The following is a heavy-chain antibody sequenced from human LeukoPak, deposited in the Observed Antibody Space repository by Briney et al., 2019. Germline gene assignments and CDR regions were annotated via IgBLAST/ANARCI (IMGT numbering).Heavy chain of an antibody. CDR2: INLNSGGT. J-gene: IGHJ5*02. CDR1: GYTFTGYY. V-gene: IGHV1-2*02. CDR3: ARDRSKYQLLYSWFDP. Sequence: ASVNVSCKASGYTFTGYYMHWVRQAPGQGREWMGWINLNSGGTNYAQKFQGRVTMTRDTSIGTAYMELSRLRSDDTAVYYCARDRSKYQLLYSWFDPWGQGTLVTVSS. D-gene: IGHD2-2*02.